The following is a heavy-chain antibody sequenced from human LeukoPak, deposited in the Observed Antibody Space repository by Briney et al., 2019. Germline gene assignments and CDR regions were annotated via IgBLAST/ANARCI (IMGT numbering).Heavy chain of an antibody. CDR2: IYYSGST. CDR3: ANFGVVIR. J-gene: IGHJ4*02. Sequence: SSETLSLTCTVSGGSISSSSYYWGWIRQPPGKGLEWIGSIYYSGSTYYNPSLKSRVTISVDTSKNQFSLKLSSVTAADTAVYYCANFGVVIRWGQGTLVTVSS. D-gene: IGHD3-3*01. CDR1: GGSISSSSYY. V-gene: IGHV4-39*01.